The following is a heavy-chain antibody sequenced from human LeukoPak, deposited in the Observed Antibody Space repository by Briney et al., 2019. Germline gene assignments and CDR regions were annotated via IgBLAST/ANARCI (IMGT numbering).Heavy chain of an antibody. V-gene: IGHV3-74*01. CDR2: IDNDGHGI. CDR3: AAGSGAKDY. CDR1: GFTFSGYW. D-gene: IGHD3-10*01. Sequence: PGGSLRLSCAAPGFTFSGYWMHWVRQGPEKGLELVSRIDNDGHGIIYADSVKGRFTTSRDNAKNTLYLQMNSLRAEDTAVYYCAAGSGAKDYWGQGTLVTVSS. J-gene: IGHJ4*02.